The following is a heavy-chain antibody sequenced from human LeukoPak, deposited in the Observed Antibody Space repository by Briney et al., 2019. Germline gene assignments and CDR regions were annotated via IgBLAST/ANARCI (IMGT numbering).Heavy chain of an antibody. Sequence: GASVKVSCKASGYTFTGYYMHWVRQAPGQGLEWMGWINPNSGGTNYAQKFQRRVTMTRDTSISTAYMELSRLRSDDTAVYYCARDMGTMIVVESDYWAREPWSPSPQ. V-gene: IGHV1-2*02. CDR1: GYTFTGYY. CDR3: ARDMGTMIVVESDY. CDR2: INPNSGGT. J-gene: IGHJ4*02. D-gene: IGHD3-22*01.